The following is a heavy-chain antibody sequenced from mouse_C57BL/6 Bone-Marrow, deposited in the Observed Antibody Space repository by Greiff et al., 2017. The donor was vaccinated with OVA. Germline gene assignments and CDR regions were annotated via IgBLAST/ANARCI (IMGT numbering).Heavy chain of an antibody. D-gene: IGHD2-1*01. J-gene: IGHJ1*03. CDR2: IYPGSGST. V-gene: IGHV1-55*01. CDR1: GYTFTSYW. CDR3: ARGLYYGNLYFDV. Sequence: VKLQQPGAELVKPGASVKMSCKASGYTFTSYWITWVKQRPGQGLEWIGDIYPGSGSTNYNEKFKSKATLTVDTSSSTAYMQLSSLTSEDSAVYYGARGLYYGNLYFDVWGTGTTVTVSS.